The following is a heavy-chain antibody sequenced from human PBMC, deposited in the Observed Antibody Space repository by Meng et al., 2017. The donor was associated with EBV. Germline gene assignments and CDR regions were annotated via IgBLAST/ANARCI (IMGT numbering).Heavy chain of an antibody. CDR3: ARGGGNRGGIVGATYRLNWFDP. CDR1: GGSSSGYY. CDR2: INHSGST. J-gene: IGHJ5*02. Sequence: QVQLQQWGAGLLKPSEPLSLTCAVYGGSSSGYYWCWIRQPPGKGLEWIGEINHSGSTNYNPSLKSRVTISVDTSKNQFSLKLSSVTAADTAVYYCARGGGNRGGIVGATYRLNWFDPWGQGTLVTVAS. D-gene: IGHD1-26*01. V-gene: IGHV4-34*01.